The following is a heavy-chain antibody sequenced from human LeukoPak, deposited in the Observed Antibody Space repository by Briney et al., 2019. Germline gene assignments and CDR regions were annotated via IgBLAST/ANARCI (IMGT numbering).Heavy chain of an antibody. J-gene: IGHJ6*03. D-gene: IGHD5-24*01. Sequence: GGSLRLSCAAAGFIFSTYDMNWVRQAPGKGLEWVSSISIARSYIFYADSVKGRFTISRDNANNSLYLQMSSLRAEDTAVYYCARWLQTRYYMDVWGKGTTVTVSS. CDR2: ISIARSYI. V-gene: IGHV3-21*01. CDR1: GFIFSTYD. CDR3: ARWLQTRYYMDV.